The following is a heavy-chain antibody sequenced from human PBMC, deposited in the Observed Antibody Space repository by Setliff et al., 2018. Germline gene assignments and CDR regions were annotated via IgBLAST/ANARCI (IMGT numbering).Heavy chain of an antibody. CDR2: IYTSGST. Sequence: PSETLSLTCTVSGGSISSGIYYWSWIRQPAGKGLEWIGRIYTSGSTNYNPSLKSRVTISVDTSKNQFSLKLSSVTAADTAVYYCARDNWAAAGIFDYWGQGTLVTVSS. CDR1: GGSISSGIYY. D-gene: IGHD6-13*01. J-gene: IGHJ4*02. CDR3: ARDNWAAAGIFDY. V-gene: IGHV4-61*02.